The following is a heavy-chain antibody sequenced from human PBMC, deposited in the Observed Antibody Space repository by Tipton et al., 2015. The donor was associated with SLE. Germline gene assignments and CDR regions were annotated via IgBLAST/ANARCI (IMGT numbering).Heavy chain of an antibody. CDR1: GGSFSDYY. D-gene: IGHD2-2*01. CDR3: ARGDMVVVPAAGGGYYYYMDV. V-gene: IGHV4-59*08. CDR2: ISDGGGT. J-gene: IGHJ6*03. Sequence: TLSLTCAVYGGSFSDYYWIWIRQPPGKGLEWIGYISDGGGTYDNPSLKSRVTVSVDTSRNQFSLKLSSVTAADTAVYYCARGDMVVVPAAGGGYYYYMDVWGKGTTVTVSS.